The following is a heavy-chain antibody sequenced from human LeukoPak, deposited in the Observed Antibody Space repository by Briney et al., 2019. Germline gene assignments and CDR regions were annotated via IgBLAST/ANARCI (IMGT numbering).Heavy chain of an antibody. J-gene: IGHJ6*03. Sequence: SETLSLTCTVSGGSISSYYWGWIRQPPGKGLEWIGYIYYSGSTNYNPSLKSRVTISVDTSKNQFSLKLSSVTAADTAVYYCARVVDLTGETYYYYYMDVWGKGTTVTVSS. CDR2: IYYSGST. CDR1: GGSISSYY. V-gene: IGHV4-59*01. CDR3: ARVVDLTGETYYYYYMDV. D-gene: IGHD7-27*01.